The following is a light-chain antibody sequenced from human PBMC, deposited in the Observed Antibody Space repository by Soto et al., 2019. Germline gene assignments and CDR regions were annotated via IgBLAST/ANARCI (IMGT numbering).Light chain of an antibody. CDR3: QQYGSSPGT. V-gene: IGKV3-20*01. CDR1: QSVTSNY. CDR2: GAS. J-gene: IGKJ1*01. Sequence: EIVLTQSPGTLSLSPGERATLSFRASQSVTSNYLAWYQQKPGQAPRLLIFGASIRDTGIPDRFSGSGSGTDFTLTISRLESEDFAVYYCQQYGSSPGTFGKGTKVDIK.